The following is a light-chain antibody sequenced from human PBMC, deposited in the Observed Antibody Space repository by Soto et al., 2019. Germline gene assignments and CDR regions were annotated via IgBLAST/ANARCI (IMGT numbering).Light chain of an antibody. CDR3: QQYGSSPPT. J-gene: IGKJ5*01. CDR1: QSVSSSY. Sequence: EIVLTQSPGTLSLSPGERATLSCRASQSVSSSYLAWYQQKPGQAPRLLIYGASSRATGIPDRFSGSGSGTDFTLTISRLEPEDCAVYYCQQYGSSPPTFGQRTRLEIK. CDR2: GAS. V-gene: IGKV3-20*01.